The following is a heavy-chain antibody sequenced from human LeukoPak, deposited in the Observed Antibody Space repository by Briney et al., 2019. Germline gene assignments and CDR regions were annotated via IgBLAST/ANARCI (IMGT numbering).Heavy chain of an antibody. Sequence: GASVKVSCKASGYTFTGYYMHWVRQAPGQGLEWMGWTNPNSGGTNYAQKFQGRVTMTRDTSVSTAYMELSRLRSDDTAVYYCARDLYCTNGVCYDYYGMDVWGQGTTVTVSS. CDR2: TNPNSGGT. J-gene: IGHJ6*02. V-gene: IGHV1-2*02. D-gene: IGHD2-8*01. CDR1: GYTFTGYY. CDR3: ARDLYCTNGVCYDYYGMDV.